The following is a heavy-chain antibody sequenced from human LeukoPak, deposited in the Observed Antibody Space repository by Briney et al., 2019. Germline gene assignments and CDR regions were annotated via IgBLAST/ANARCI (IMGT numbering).Heavy chain of an antibody. V-gene: IGHV3-64*01. J-gene: IGHJ6*03. CDR2: ISSNGGST. CDR1: GFTFGSYA. CDR3: AREDSGSYKSMDV. Sequence: GGSLRLSCAASGFTFGSYAMHWVRQAPGKGLEYVSAISSNGGSTYYANSVKGRFTISRDNSKNTLYLQMGSLRAEDMAVYYCAREDSGSYKSMDVWGKGTTVTVSS. D-gene: IGHD1-26*01.